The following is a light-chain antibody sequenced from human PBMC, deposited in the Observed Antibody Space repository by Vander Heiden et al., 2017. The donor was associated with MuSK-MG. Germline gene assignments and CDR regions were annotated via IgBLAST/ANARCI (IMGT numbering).Light chain of an antibody. V-gene: IGKV1-5*03. CDR3: QQDNSASIT. Sequence: DIQMTQSPSSLSASVGDRVSLTCRASQSISRWLAWYQQRPGEAPRLLIYQASTLHSGVPSRFSDSGSGTHFTLTISSLQPEDFGTYYCQQDNSASITFGQGTRMDIK. CDR2: QAS. CDR1: QSISRW. J-gene: IGKJ5*01.